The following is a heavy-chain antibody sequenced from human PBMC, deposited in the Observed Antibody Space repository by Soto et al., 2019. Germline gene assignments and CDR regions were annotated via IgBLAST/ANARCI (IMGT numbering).Heavy chain of an antibody. V-gene: IGHV3-23*01. D-gene: IGHD6-19*01. CDR1: GFFFSSYT. Sequence: EVQLLESGGGLLQPGGSLRRSCVGSGFFFSSYTMTWVRQAPGKGLEWVSSFSATSENTYYADSVRGRFTISRDNSKNTLFLQMNSLTAEDTAMYYCAKARDQQWVRLPFDYWGQGILVIVSS. J-gene: IGHJ4*02. CDR3: AKARDQQWVRLPFDY. CDR2: FSATSENT.